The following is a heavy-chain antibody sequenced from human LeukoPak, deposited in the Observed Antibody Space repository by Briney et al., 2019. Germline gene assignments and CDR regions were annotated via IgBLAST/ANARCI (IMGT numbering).Heavy chain of an antibody. CDR3: ARHEGYSGYDYSQYYFDY. CDR2: IHPGDSDT. Sequence: GESLQISCKGFGDSFTRYWIGWVRQMPGKGLEWMGIIHPGDSDTRYSPSFQGQVTISADKSISTAYLQWSSLKASDTAMYYCARHEGYSGYDYSQYYFDYWGQGTLVTVSS. CDR1: GDSFTRYW. D-gene: IGHD5-12*01. V-gene: IGHV5-51*01. J-gene: IGHJ4*02.